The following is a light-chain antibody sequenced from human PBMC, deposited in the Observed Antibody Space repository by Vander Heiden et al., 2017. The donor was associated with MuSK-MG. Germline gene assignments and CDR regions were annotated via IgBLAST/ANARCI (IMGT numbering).Light chain of an antibody. CDR3: QQYNNWPPWT. CDR1: QSVGSN. Sequence: EVVVAQSPATLSVSPGERVTLSCRASQSVGSNLAWYQQKPGQPPRLLIYGASTRATGVPARFSGSGSATEFTLTISNLQSEDFAVYYCQQYNNWPPWTFGQGTKVEIK. CDR2: GAS. V-gene: IGKV3-15*01. J-gene: IGKJ1*01.